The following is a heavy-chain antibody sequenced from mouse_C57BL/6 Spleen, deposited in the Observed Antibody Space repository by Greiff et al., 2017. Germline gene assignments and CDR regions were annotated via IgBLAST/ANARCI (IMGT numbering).Heavy chain of an antibody. J-gene: IGHJ2*01. CDR2: FYPGSGSI. Sequence: VKLQESGAELVKPGASVKLSCKASGYTFTEYTIHWVKQRSGQGLEWSGWFYPGSGSIKYNEKFKDKATLTADKSSSKVYMELSRLTSEDSAVYFCARHESHYYGSSYDYWGQGTTLTVSS. CDR1: GYTFTEYT. CDR3: ARHESHYYGSSYDY. D-gene: IGHD1-1*01. V-gene: IGHV1-62-2*01.